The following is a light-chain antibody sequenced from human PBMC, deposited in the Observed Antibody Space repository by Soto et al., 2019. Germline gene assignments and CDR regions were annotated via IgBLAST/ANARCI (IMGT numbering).Light chain of an antibody. Sequence: QSALTQPASVSGSPGQSITMSCTGTSSDVGGYDYVSWYQQHPGEVPKLIIFEVSSRPAWISNRFSASKSGNTASLTISGLQAEDEADYYCQSYDSTLRGWVFGGGTKLTVL. CDR3: QSYDSTLRGWV. V-gene: IGLV2-14*01. CDR1: SSDVGGYDY. CDR2: EVS. J-gene: IGLJ3*02.